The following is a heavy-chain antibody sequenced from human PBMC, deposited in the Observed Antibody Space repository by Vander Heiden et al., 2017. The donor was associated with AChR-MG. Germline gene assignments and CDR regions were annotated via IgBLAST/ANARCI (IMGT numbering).Heavy chain of an antibody. Sequence: QVQLVESGGGVVQPGRSLRLSCAASGFTFSRYAMHWVRQAPGKGLEWVAVISYDGSNKYYADSVKGRFTISRDNSKNTLYLQMNSLRAEDTAVYYCAREEGDIVVVVAAGDAFDIWGQGTMVTVSS. CDR1: GFTFSRYA. V-gene: IGHV3-30-3*01. CDR2: ISYDGSNK. CDR3: AREEGDIVVVVAAGDAFDI. D-gene: IGHD2-15*01. J-gene: IGHJ3*02.